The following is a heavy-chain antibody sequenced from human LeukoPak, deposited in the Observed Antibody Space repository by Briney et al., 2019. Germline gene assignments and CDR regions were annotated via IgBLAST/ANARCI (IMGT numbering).Heavy chain of an antibody. V-gene: IGHV1-18*01. CDR1: GYTFTSYG. D-gene: IGHD2-15*01. Sequence: ASVKVSYKASGYTFTSYGISWVRQAPGQGLEWMRWISAYNGNTNYAQKLQGRVTMTTDTSTSTAYMELRSLRSDDTAVYYCARKRLGYCSGGSCPLDYWGQGTLVTVSS. J-gene: IGHJ4*02. CDR2: ISAYNGNT. CDR3: ARKRLGYCSGGSCPLDY.